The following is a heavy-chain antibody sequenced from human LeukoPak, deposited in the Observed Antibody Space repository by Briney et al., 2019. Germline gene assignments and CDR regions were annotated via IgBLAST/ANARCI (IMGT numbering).Heavy chain of an antibody. J-gene: IGHJ4*02. CDR2: ISYDGSNK. V-gene: IGHV3-30-3*01. D-gene: IGHD6-19*01. CDR3: ANSQYSSGWYCYFDY. Sequence: GGSLRLSCAASGFTFSSYAMHWVRQAPGKGLEWVAVISYDGSNKYYADSVKGRFTISRDNSKNTLYLQMNSLRAEDTAVYYCANSQYSSGWYCYFDYWGQGTLVTVSS. CDR1: GFTFSSYA.